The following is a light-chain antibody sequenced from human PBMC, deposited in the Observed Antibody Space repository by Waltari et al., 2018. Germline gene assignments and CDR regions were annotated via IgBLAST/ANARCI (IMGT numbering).Light chain of an antibody. CDR3: QQYDSSVT. V-gene: IGKV3-20*01. CDR2: GAS. Sequence: EVMLTQSPGTLSLSPGARATLSCRASQSISTYLAWYQQKPGQAPRLLIYGASSRATGIPDRFSGSGSGTDFTLSISSLEPEDFAVYYCQQYDSSVTFGPGTKVDIK. CDR1: QSISTY. J-gene: IGKJ3*01.